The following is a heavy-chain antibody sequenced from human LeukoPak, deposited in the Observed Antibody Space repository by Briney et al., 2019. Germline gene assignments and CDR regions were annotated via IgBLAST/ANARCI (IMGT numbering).Heavy chain of an antibody. D-gene: IGHD3-22*01. J-gene: IGHJ4*02. CDR2: IKSKTDGGTT. V-gene: IGHV3-15*01. CDR3: TTADSSGYYSLDY. CDR1: GFTFSNAW. Sequence: GGSLRLSCAASGFTFSNAWMSWVRQAPGKGLEWVGRIKSKTDGGTTDYAAPVKGRLTISRDDSKNTLYLQMNSLKTEDTAVYYCTTADSSGYYSLDYWGQGTLVTVSS.